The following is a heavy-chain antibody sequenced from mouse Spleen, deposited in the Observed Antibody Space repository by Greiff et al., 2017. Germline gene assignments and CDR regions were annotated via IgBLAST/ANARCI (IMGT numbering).Heavy chain of an antibody. Sequence: VQLQQSGPELVKPGASVKIPCKASGYTFTDYNMDWVKQSHGKSLEWIGDINPNNGGTIYNQKFKGKATLTVDKSSSTAYMELRSLTSEDTAVYYCARGTYYYGSSYAYWGQGTLVTVSA. CDR2: INPNNGGT. CDR3: ARGTYYYGSSYAY. V-gene: IGHV1-18*01. CDR1: GYTFTDYN. J-gene: IGHJ3*01. D-gene: IGHD1-1*01.